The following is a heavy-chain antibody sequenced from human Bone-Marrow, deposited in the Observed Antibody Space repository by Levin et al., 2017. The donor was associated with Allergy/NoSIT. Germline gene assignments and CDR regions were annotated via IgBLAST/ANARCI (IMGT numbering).Heavy chain of an antibody. CDR1: CSTFTSYD. CDR3: ARGGAYVVGATWFDYYGMDV. D-gene: IGHD1-26*01. CDR2: MNPNSGNT. J-gene: IGHJ6*02. V-gene: IGHV1-8*01. Sequence: SFPSSCSTFTSYDINWVRQATGQGLEWMGWMNPNSGNTGYAQKFQGRVTMTRNTSISTAYMELSSLRSEDTAVYYCARGGAYVVGATWFDYYGMDVWGQGTTVTVSS.